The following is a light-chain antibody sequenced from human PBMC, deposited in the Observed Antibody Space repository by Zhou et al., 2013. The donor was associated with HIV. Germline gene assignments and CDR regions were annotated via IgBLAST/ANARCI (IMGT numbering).Light chain of an antibody. J-gene: IGKJ2*01. CDR2: KAS. CDR1: QSISSW. V-gene: IGKV1-5*03. Sequence: DIQMTQSPSTLSASVGDRVTITCRASQSISSWLAWYQQKPGKAPKLLIYKASSLESGVPSRFSGSGSGTEFTLTISSLQPDDFATYHCQQYNSSPYTFGQGTKLEIK. CDR3: QQYNSSPYT.